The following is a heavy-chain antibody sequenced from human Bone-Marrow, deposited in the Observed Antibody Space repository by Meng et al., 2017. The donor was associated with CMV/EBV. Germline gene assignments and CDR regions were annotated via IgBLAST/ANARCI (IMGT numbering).Heavy chain of an antibody. V-gene: IGHV3-30*02. CDR1: GFTFSSYG. Sequence: GESLKISCAASGFTFSSYGMHWVRQAPGKGLEWVAFIRYDGSNKYYADSVKGRFTISRDNSKNTLYLQMNSLRAEDTAVYYCARDLGEGQLVQGDYWGQGTLVTVSS. D-gene: IGHD6-6*01. CDR3: ARDLGEGQLVQGDY. J-gene: IGHJ4*02. CDR2: IRYDGSNK.